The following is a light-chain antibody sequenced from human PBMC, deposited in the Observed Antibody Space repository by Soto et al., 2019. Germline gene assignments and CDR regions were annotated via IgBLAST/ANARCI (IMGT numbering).Light chain of an antibody. CDR2: AAF. CDR3: QQYYSYPGT. Sequence: AIRMTQSPSSLSASTGDRVTITCRASQGISSYLAWYQQKPGKAPKLLIYAAFTLQSGVPSRFSGSGSGTDFTLTISCLQSEDFATYYCQQYYSYPGTFGQGTKLEIK. CDR1: QGISSY. V-gene: IGKV1-8*01. J-gene: IGKJ2*01.